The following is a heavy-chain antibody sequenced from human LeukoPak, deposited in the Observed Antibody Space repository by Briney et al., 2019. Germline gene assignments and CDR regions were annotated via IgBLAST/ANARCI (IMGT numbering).Heavy chain of an antibody. J-gene: IGHJ6*02. Sequence: SQTLSLTCTVSGGSISSGGYYWGWIRQPPGKGLKWIGSIYYSGSTYYNPSLKSRVTISVDTSKNQFSLKLSSVTAADTAVYYCARLRLSGYCSGTSCFNYYYYGMDVWGQGTTVTVSS. CDR1: GGSISSGGYY. CDR2: IYYSGST. D-gene: IGHD2-2*01. V-gene: IGHV4-39*01. CDR3: ARLRLSGYCSGTSCFNYYYYGMDV.